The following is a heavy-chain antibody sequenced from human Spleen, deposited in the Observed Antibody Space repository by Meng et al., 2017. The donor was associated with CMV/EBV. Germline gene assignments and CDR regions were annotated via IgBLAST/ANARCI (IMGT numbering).Heavy chain of an antibody. CDR3: ARRKYYDFWSGYFYYGMDV. CDR1: GGSFGGYY. D-gene: IGHD3-3*01. Sequence: GSLRLSCAVYGGSFGGYYWSWIRQPPGKGLEWIGEINHSGSTNYNPSLKSRVTISVDTSKNQFSLKLSSVTAADTAVYYCARRKYYDFWSGYFYYGMDVWGQGTTVTVSS. CDR2: INHSGST. J-gene: IGHJ6*02. V-gene: IGHV4-34*01.